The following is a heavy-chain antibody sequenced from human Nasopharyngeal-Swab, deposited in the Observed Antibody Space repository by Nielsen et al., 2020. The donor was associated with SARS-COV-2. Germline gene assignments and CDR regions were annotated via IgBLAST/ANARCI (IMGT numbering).Heavy chain of an antibody. Sequence: GGSLTLSCAASGFTFSTYDMSWVRQAPGKGLEWVSGISGSGESTHYADSVKGRFTISRDNSKNTLYLQMNSLRAEDTAVYYCARGDMVRGVIAHGMDVGGQGTTVTVSS. CDR2: ISGSGEST. J-gene: IGHJ6*02. V-gene: IGHV3-23*01. CDR1: GFTFSTYD. D-gene: IGHD3-10*01. CDR3: ARGDMVRGVIAHGMDV.